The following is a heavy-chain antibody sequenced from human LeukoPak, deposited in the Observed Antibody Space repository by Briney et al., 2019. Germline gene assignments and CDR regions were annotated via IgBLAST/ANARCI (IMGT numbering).Heavy chain of an antibody. V-gene: IGHV4-39*01. CDR3: ATTATLDY. Sequence: PSETLSLTCTVSGGSISSSSYYWGWIRQPLGKGLEWIGSIYYSGSTYYNPSLKSRVTISVDTSKNQFSLKLNSVTAADSAMYYCATTATLDYWGQGTLVTVSS. CDR1: GGSISSSSYY. D-gene: IGHD5-18*01. CDR2: IYYSGST. J-gene: IGHJ4*02.